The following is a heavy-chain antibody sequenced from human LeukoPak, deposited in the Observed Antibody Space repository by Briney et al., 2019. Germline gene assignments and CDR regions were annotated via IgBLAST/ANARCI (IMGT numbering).Heavy chain of an antibody. CDR3: ATGAGRGYNL. D-gene: IGHD5-24*01. V-gene: IGHV3-48*01. J-gene: IGHJ4*02. CDR2: ISSSSSTI. Sequence: GGSLRLSCAASGFTFSSYTMNWVRQAPGKGLEWVSYISSSSSTIYYTDSVKGRFIISRDNAKNSLYLQMNSLRAEDTAVYYCATGAGRGYNLWGQGSLITVSS. CDR1: GFTFSSYT.